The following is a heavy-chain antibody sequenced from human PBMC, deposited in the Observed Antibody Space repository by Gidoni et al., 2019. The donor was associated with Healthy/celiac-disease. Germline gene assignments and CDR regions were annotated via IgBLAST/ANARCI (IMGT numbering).Heavy chain of an antibody. CDR1: GFTFDDYA. Sequence: EVQLVESGGGLVQPGRSLRLSCAASGFTFDDYAMHWVRQAPGKGLEWVSGISWNSGSIGYADSVKGRIHLSRDKAKNSLYLQMNSLRAEDTALYYCAKGIGSSSSWYFGQDWGQGTLVTVSS. J-gene: IGHJ4*02. CDR2: ISWNSGSI. D-gene: IGHD6-13*01. V-gene: IGHV3-9*01. CDR3: AKGIGSSSSWYFGQD.